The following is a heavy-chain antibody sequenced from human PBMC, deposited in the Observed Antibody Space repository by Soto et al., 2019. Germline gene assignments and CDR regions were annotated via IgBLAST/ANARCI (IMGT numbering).Heavy chain of an antibody. J-gene: IGHJ4*02. CDR1: GFGFSNYE. Sequence: GSLRLSCAASGFGFSNYEMNWVRQAPGKGLEWVSYITSSGGATMYADSVKGRFTISRDNAKDSLYLQMNSLRVEDTAVYYCARGDCKTSCYIGFWGQGALVTVSS. CDR3: ARGDCKTSCYIGF. V-gene: IGHV3-48*03. D-gene: IGHD2-2*02. CDR2: ITSSGGAT.